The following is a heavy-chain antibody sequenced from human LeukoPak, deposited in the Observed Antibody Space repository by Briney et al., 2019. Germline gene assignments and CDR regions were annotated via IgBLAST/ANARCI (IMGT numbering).Heavy chain of an antibody. V-gene: IGHV3-11*01. CDR3: ARVFGVRYDSSGYYFY. D-gene: IGHD3-22*01. J-gene: IGHJ4*02. CDR2: ISNSGTTI. CDR1: GFTFSDYY. Sequence: GGSLRLSCAASGFTFSDYYMSWVRQAPGKGLEWVSYISNSGTTIYYADSVKGRFTISRDNSKNTLYLQMNSLRAEDTAVYYCARVFGVRYDSSGYYFYWGQGTLVTVSS.